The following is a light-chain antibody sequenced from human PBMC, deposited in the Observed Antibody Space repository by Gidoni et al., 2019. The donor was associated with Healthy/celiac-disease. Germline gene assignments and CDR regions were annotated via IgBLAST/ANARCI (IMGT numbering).Light chain of an antibody. CDR3: QQDNSIPRT. J-gene: IGKJ4*01. CDR1: QGIISW. CDR2: AES. V-gene: IGKV1-12*01. Sequence: DIQITQSPSSVSASVGDRVIITCRASQGIISWLAWYQQKPGKDPKLLIYAESSLQSGVTSRLSGSGSGTDFTITISSRQPEDFATDDCQQDNSIPRTFGGGTKVEIK.